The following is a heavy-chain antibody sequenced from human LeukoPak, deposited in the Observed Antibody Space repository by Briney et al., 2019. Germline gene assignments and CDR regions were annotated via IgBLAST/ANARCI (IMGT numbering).Heavy chain of an antibody. CDR3: ARGPSILSPEAQSLY. CDR1: GGSISTYY. CDR2: IYYSGTT. D-gene: IGHD3-3*01. V-gene: IGHV4-59*01. Sequence: SETLSLTCTVSGGSISTYYWSWIRQPPGKGLEWIRYIYYSGTTVYNPSLKSRVTISVDTSKNQFSLRLSSVTAADTAVYYCARGPSILSPEAQSLYWGQGTLVAVSS. J-gene: IGHJ4*02.